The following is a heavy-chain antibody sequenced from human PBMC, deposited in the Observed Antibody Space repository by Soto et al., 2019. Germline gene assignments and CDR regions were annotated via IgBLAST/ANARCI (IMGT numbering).Heavy chain of an antibody. CDR1: GFTFSSYA. V-gene: IGHV3-23*01. CDR3: AKDPQGLWFGESNSFDP. Sequence: PGGSLRLSCAASGFTFSSYAMSWVRQAPGKGLEWVSAISGSGGSTYYADSVKGRFTISRDNSKNTLYLQMNSLRAEDTAVYYCAKDPQGLWFGESNSFDPWGQGPLVTVSS. J-gene: IGHJ5*02. D-gene: IGHD3-10*01. CDR2: ISGSGGST.